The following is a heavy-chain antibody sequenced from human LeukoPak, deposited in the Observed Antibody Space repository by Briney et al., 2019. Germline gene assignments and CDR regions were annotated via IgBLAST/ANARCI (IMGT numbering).Heavy chain of an antibody. J-gene: IGHJ4*02. Sequence: ASVKVSCKASGYTFTSYDINWVRQATGQGLEWMGWMNPNSGNTGYAQKFQGRVTITADESTSTAYMELSSLRSEDTAVYYCARDLRPGIVGATADYWGQGTLVTVSS. CDR1: GYTFTSYD. V-gene: IGHV1-8*01. CDR3: ARDLRPGIVGATADY. D-gene: IGHD1-26*01. CDR2: MNPNSGNT.